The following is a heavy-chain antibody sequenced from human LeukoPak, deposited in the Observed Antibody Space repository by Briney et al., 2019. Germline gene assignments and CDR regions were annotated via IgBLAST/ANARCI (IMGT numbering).Heavy chain of an antibody. J-gene: IGHJ4*02. D-gene: IGHD5-12*01. V-gene: IGHV1-69*01. Sequence: GSSVTVSCKASGGTFISYAISWVRQAPGQGLEWMGGIIPIFGTANYAQKFQGRVTITADESTSTAYMELSSLRSEDTAVYYCARATAPLRPTVSFDYGGQGTLVTVSS. CDR1: GGTFISYA. CDR3: ARATAPLRPTVSFDY. CDR2: IIPIFGTA.